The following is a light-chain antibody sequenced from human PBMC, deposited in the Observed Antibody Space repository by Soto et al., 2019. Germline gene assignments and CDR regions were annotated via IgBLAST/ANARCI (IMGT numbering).Light chain of an antibody. CDR1: QTISRY. V-gene: IGKV3-11*01. J-gene: IGKJ1*01. Sequence: IVLTQAPATLSVSAGGRAALSWRASQTISRYLAWYPQNPGQAHRLLIYEASNRATGIPARFSGSGSGTDFTLTIRRLEPEDFAVYYCQQRSNWPPWTFGKGTTGDIK. CDR3: QQRSNWPPWT. CDR2: EAS.